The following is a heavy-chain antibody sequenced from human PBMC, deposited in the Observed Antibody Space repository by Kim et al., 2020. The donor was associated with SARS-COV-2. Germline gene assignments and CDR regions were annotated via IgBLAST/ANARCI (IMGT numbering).Heavy chain of an antibody. CDR3: ASPSGPAEFDY. D-gene: IGHD3-10*01. J-gene: IGHJ4*02. V-gene: IGHV4-39*01. CDR2: T. Sequence: TYSTPSLKSRVTISVDTSKNQFSLKLSSVTAADTAVYYCASPSGPAEFDYWGQGTLVTVSS.